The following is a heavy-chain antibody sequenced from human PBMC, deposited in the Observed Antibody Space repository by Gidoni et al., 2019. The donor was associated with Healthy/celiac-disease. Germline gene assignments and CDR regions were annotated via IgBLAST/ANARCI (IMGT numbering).Heavy chain of an antibody. V-gene: IGHV3-9*01. Sequence: EVQLVESGGGLVQPGRSLRLSCAASGFPFDDYAMHWVRQAPGKGLEWVSGISWNSGSIGYADSVKGRFTISRDNAKNSLYLQMNSLRAEDTALYYCAKVKNSLSYYYYGMDVWGQGTTVTVSS. CDR3: AKVKNSLSYYYYGMDV. CDR2: ISWNSGSI. J-gene: IGHJ6*02. D-gene: IGHD6-13*01. CDR1: GFPFDDYA.